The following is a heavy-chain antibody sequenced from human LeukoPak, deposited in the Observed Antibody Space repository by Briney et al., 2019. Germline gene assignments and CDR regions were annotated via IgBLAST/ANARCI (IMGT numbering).Heavy chain of an antibody. CDR1: GGSISSYY. CDR3: ARQDTYYYDSSGYQGHYYYGMDV. D-gene: IGHD3-22*01. CDR2: IYYSGST. J-gene: IGHJ6*02. Sequence: PSETLSLTCTVSGGSISSYYWSWIRQPPGKGLEWIGYIYYSGSTNYNPSLKSRVTISVDTSKNQFSLKLSSVTAADTAVYYCARQDTYYYDSSGYQGHYYYGMDVWSQATTVTVSS. V-gene: IGHV4-59*08.